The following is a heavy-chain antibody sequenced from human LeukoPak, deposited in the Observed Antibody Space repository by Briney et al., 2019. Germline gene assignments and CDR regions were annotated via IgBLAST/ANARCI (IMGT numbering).Heavy chain of an antibody. Sequence: PGESLKISCKGSGYSITSYWIGCVRQMPGKGLELIGIIYPGDSVTRYSPSFQGQVTISADNTISTAYLQWSSLKASDTAMYYCARSRYSGSYSYYYYMDVWGKGTTVTVSS. D-gene: IGHD1-26*01. CDR2: IYPGDSVT. V-gene: IGHV5-51*01. CDR1: GYSITSYW. J-gene: IGHJ6*03. CDR3: ARSRYSGSYSYYYYMDV.